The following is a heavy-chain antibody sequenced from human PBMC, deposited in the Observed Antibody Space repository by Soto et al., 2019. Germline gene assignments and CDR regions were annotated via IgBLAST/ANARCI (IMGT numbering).Heavy chain of an antibody. V-gene: IGHV5-10-1*01. Sequence: GESLKISCKGSGYSFTSYWISWVRQMPGKGLEWMGRIDPSGSYTNYSPSFQGHVTISADKSISTAYLQWSSLKASDTAMYYCARLRYCSSTSCYKGYYYYYGMDVWGQGTTVTVSS. CDR1: GYSFTSYW. D-gene: IGHD2-2*02. J-gene: IGHJ6*02. CDR3: ARLRYCSSTSCYKGYYYYYGMDV. CDR2: IDPSGSYT.